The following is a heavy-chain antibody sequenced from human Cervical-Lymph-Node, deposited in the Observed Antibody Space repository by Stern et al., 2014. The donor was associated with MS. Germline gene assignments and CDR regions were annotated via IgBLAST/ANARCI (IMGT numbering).Heavy chain of an antibody. V-gene: IGHV3-21*01. CDR3: ARQDGYNLDY. J-gene: IGHJ4*02. CDR2: ITRGSAYL. Sequence: EVQLVESGGDLVKPGGSLRLSCEASGFTFSYYDMNWVRQAPGKGLEWVSSITRGSAYLYYAGSVKGRFTISRDNAKNSLYLQMNSLRAEDTAVYYCARQDGYNLDYWGRGTLVTVSS. D-gene: IGHD5-24*01. CDR1: GFTFSYYD.